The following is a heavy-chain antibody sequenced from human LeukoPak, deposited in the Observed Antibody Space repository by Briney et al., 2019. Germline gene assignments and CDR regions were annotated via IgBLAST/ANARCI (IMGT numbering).Heavy chain of an antibody. CDR1: DDSISSSSYY. J-gene: IGHJ4*02. D-gene: IGHD1-7*01. V-gene: IGHV4-39*01. Sequence: PSETLSLTCAVSDDSISSSSYYWGWIRQRPEEGLEWIGSIYYSGTTYYNPSLKSRVTISVDTSKNQFSLKLSSVTAADTAVYYCARLTNWNYVYWGQGTLVTVSS. CDR3: ARLTNWNYVY. CDR2: IYYSGTT.